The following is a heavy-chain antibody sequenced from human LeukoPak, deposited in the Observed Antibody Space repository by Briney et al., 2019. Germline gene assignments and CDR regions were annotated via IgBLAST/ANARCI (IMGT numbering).Heavy chain of an antibody. J-gene: IGHJ4*02. V-gene: IGHV4-34*01. Sequence: PSETLSLTCAVYGGSLSGYYWSWIRQPPGKGLEWIGEINHSGSTNYNPSLKSRVTISVDTSKNQFSLKLSSVTAADTAAYYCAGSGSSFDYWGQGTLVTVSS. CDR3: AGSGSSFDY. D-gene: IGHD3-10*01. CDR2: INHSGST. CDR1: GGSLSGYY.